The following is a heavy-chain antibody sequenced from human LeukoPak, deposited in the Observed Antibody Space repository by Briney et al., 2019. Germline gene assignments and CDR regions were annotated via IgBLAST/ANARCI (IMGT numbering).Heavy chain of an antibody. CDR2: MNSDGSSI. Sequence: GGSLRLSCAASGFTFSSYAMTWVRQAPGKGLVWVSRMNSDGSSIKYADSVKGRFTISRDNAKNTLYLQMNSLRAEDTAVYYCARVLGSGHAFDIWGQGTMVTVSS. CDR3: ARVLGSGHAFDI. V-gene: IGHV3-74*03. CDR1: GFTFSSYA. D-gene: IGHD2-15*01. J-gene: IGHJ3*02.